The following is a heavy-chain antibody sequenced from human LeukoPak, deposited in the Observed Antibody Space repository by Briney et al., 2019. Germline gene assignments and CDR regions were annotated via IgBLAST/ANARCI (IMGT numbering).Heavy chain of an antibody. J-gene: IGHJ6*04. V-gene: IGHV1-18*01. CDR2: ISAYNGNT. Sequence: ASVKVSCKASGGTFSSYAISWVRQAPGQGLEWMGWISAYNGNTNYAQKLQGRVTMTTDTSTSTAYMELRSLRSDDTAVYYCATNEGYGELYYGMDVWGKGTTVTVSS. D-gene: IGHD4-17*01. CDR1: GGTFSSYA. CDR3: ATNEGYGELYYGMDV.